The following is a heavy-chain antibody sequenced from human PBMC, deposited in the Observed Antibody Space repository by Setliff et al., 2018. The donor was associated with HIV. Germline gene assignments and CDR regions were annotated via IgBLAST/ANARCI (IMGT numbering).Heavy chain of an antibody. CDR2: ISGSGGST. D-gene: IGHD3-16*01. CDR3: AKDYYDFVWGSSLAY. Sequence: GGSLRLSCAASGFTFSSYAMSWVRQAPGKGLEWVSAISGSGGSTCYADSVKGRFTISRDNSKNTLYLQMNSLRAEDTAVYYCAKDYYDFVWGSSLAYWGQGTLVTVSS. J-gene: IGHJ4*02. CDR1: GFTFSSYA. V-gene: IGHV3-23*01.